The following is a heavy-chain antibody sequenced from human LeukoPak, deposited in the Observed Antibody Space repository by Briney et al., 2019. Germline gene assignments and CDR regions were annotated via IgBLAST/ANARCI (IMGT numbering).Heavy chain of an antibody. CDR3: SKPILRDCHETSCFEEN. Sequence: ASVKVSCMTSGYTSTDYIIHWVRQAPGQGLEWMGWINPKNGGTSYAPKFQGRVTMTTDPSINTASMELTRLKSDDTAFYYCSKPILRDCHETSCFEENWGQGTLVTVSS. J-gene: IGHJ4*02. V-gene: IGHV1-2*02. CDR2: INPKNGGT. CDR1: GYTSTDYI. D-gene: IGHD2-15*01.